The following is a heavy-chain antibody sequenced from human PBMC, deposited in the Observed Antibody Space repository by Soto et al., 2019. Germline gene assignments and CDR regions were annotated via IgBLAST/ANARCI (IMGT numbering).Heavy chain of an antibody. J-gene: IGHJ6*02. Sequence: EVPLVESGGDLVQPGGSLRLSCAASGFAVSSNYMTWVRQAPGKGLEWVSVIHSGGDTHYADSVRGRFTISRDNSKNTLYLQMNSLSAEDTAVYYCARSRTGTTYGGMDVWGQGTTVTVSS. V-gene: IGHV3-66*01. D-gene: IGHD1-7*01. CDR2: IHSGGDT. CDR3: ARSRTGTTYGGMDV. CDR1: GFAVSSNY.